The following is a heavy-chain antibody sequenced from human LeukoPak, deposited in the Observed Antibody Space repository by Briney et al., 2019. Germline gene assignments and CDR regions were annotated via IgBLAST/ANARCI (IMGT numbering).Heavy chain of an antibody. CDR1: GGSVNCGGYY. J-gene: IGHJ4*02. CDR2: ISYSGST. Sequence: SETLSLTCTVSGGSVNCGGYYWSWIRQHPGKGLEWIGYISYSGSTYYNPSLKSRLTISLDTSKNQFSLRLSSVNAADAAVYFCAVGPHHYFDSWGQGTLVTVSS. CDR3: AVGPHHYFDS. V-gene: IGHV4-31*03.